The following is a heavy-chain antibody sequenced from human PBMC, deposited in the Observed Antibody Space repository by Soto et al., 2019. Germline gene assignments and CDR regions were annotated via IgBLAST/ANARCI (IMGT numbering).Heavy chain of an antibody. J-gene: IGHJ5*02. V-gene: IGHV1-69*01. CDR2: IIPIFGTA. D-gene: IGHD1-1*01. CDR1: GGTFSSYA. CDR3: AREATGTSHNWFDP. Sequence: QVQLVQSGAEVKKPGSSVKVPCKASGGTFSSYAISWVRQAPGQGLEWMGGIIPIFGTANYAQKFQGRVTINAEESTSTAYMELSSLRSEDTAVYYCAREATGTSHNWFDPWGQGTLVTVSS.